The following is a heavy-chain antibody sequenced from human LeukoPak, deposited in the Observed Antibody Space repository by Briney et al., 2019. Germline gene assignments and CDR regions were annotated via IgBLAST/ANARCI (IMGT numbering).Heavy chain of an antibody. J-gene: IGHJ4*02. V-gene: IGHV1-2*07. CDR1: VYSFTDHY. Sequence: ASVTVSCKASVYSFTDHYIHWVRQAPGQGLEWMGWINPNNGGTKYAHKFQVRVTMTRDTSISTAYMELSRLAPDDTAVYYCARDLGMYCSGGTCYYEGDFDYWGQGTLVTVSS. CDR3: ARDLGMYCSGGTCYYEGDFDY. D-gene: IGHD2-15*01. CDR2: INPNNGGT.